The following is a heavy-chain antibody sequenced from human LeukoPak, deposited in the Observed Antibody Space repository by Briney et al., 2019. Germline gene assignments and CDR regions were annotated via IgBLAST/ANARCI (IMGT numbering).Heavy chain of an antibody. CDR2: FRSKADNYAT. V-gene: IGHV3-73*01. CDR3: TQSNY. CDR1: GFTFSGSP. J-gene: IGHJ4*02. Sequence: GGSLRLSCAASGFTFSGSPILWVRQASGKGLEWVGRFRSKADNYATAYAASVQGRCTISRDDSKNTAYLQLNSLKTEDTAVYYCTQSNYWGQGALVTVSS.